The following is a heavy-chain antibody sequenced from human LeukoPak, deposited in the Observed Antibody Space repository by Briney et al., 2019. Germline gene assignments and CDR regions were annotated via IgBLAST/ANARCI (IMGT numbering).Heavy chain of an antibody. CDR2: ISTSGGDT. J-gene: IGHJ4*02. V-gene: IGHV3-21*01. CDR3: ARDGPGDFAMPKAY. CDR1: GFSFSNYL. Sequence: PGGSLRLSCAASGFSFSNYLMTWVRQAPGKGLEWVSSISTSGGDTYYADSVKGRFTISRDNAKNSLYLQMNSLRAEDTAVYYCARDGPGDFAMPKAYWGQGTLVTVSS. D-gene: IGHD2-2*01.